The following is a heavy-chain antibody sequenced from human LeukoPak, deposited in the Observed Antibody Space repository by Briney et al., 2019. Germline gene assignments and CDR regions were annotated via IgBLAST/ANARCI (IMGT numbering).Heavy chain of an antibody. V-gene: IGHV1-24*01. D-gene: IGHD4-17*01. J-gene: IGHJ4*02. CDR1: GYTVTSYY. CDR3: ATDLRWFTTVTTQYGY. CDR2: FDPEDGET. Sequence: ASVKVSCKASGYTVTSYYMHWVRQAPGKGLEWMGGFDPEDGETIYAQKFQGRVTMTEDTSTDTAYMELSSLRSEDTAVYYCATDLRWFTTVTTQYGYWGQGTLVTVSS.